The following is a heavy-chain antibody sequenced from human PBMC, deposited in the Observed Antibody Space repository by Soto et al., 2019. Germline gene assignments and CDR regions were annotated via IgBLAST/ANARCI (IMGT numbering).Heavy chain of an antibody. CDR1: GFTFSSYG. CDR2: IWYDGSNK. Sequence: QVQLVESGGGVVQPGRSLRLSCAASGFTFSSYGMHWVRQAPGKGLEWVAVIWYDGSNKYYADSVKGRFTISRDNSKNTLYLQMNSLRAEDTAVYYCARDYISGYDCSDWFDPWGQGTLVTVSS. CDR3: ARDYISGYDCSDWFDP. J-gene: IGHJ5*02. D-gene: IGHD5-12*01. V-gene: IGHV3-33*01.